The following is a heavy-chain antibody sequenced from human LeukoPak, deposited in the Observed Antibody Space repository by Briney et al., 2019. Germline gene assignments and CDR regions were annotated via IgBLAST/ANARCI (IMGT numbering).Heavy chain of an antibody. J-gene: IGHJ3*02. CDR1: GFTFSSYC. V-gene: IGHV3-30*18. CDR3: AKDVYYGSGSLDAFDI. Sequence: GGSLRLSCAASGFTFSSYCMHWVRQAPGKGLEWVVVISYDGSNKYYADSVKGRFTISRDNSKNTLYLQMNSLRAEDTAVYYCAKDVYYGSGSLDAFDIWGQGTMVTVSS. D-gene: IGHD3-10*01. CDR2: ISYDGSNK.